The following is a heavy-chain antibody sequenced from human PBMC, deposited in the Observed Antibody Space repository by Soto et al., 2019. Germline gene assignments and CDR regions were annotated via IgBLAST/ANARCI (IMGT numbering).Heavy chain of an antibody. J-gene: IGHJ5*02. Sequence: PSETLSLTCAVYGGSFSGYYWSWIRQPPGKGLEWIGEINHSGSTNYNPSLKSRVTISVDTSKNQFSLKLSSVTAADTAVYYCARQVPFWSGYFMKANWFDPWGQGTLVTVSS. V-gene: IGHV4-34*01. D-gene: IGHD3-3*01. CDR3: ARQVPFWSGYFMKANWFDP. CDR2: INHSGST. CDR1: GGSFSGYY.